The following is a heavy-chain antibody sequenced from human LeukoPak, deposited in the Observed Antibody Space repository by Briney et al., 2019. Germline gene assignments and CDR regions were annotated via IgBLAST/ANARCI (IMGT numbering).Heavy chain of an antibody. CDR2: FSFNGEST. J-gene: IGHJ6*03. Sequence: GGSLRLSCAASGFTFSSYAMTWVRQAPGKGLGWVSSFSFNGESTYYADSAKGRFTISRDNSKNTLYLQMNSLRAEDTAVYYCAKGGYSNGRYYYYYMGVWGEGTTVTVSS. CDR3: AKGGYSNGRYYYYYMGV. V-gene: IGHV3-23*01. CDR1: GFTFSSYA. D-gene: IGHD5-18*01.